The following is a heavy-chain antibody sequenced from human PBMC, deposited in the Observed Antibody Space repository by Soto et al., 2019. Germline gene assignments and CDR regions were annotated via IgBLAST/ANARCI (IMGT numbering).Heavy chain of an antibody. Sequence: ASVKVSCKASGYTFTSYYMHWVRQAPGQGLEWMGILNPSGGSTSYAQKFQGRVTMTRDTSTSTVYMELSSLRSEDTAIYYCARESCTNGVCYLGYYYGMDVWGQGTTVTVSS. D-gene: IGHD2-8*01. CDR1: GYTFTSYY. CDR3: ARESCTNGVCYLGYYYGMDV. V-gene: IGHV1-46*01. CDR2: LNPSGGST. J-gene: IGHJ6*02.